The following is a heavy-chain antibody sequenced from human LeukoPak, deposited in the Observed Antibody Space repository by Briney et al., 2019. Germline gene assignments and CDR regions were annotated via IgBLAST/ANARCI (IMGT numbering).Heavy chain of an antibody. CDR3: ARHQGSGSTSCWYFDL. Sequence: SETLSLTCTVSGGSISSSSYYWGWIRQPPGTGLEWIGSIYYSGSTYYNPSLKSRVTISVDTSKNQFSLKLSSVTAADTAVYYCARHQGSGSTSCWYFDLWGRGTLVTVSS. CDR2: IYYSGST. D-gene: IGHD2-2*01. J-gene: IGHJ2*01. CDR1: GGSISSSSYY. V-gene: IGHV4-39*01.